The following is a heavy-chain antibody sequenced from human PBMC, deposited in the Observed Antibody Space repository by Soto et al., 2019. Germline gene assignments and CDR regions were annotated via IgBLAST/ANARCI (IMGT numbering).Heavy chain of an antibody. CDR3: AHIMITFGGVIGDDAFDI. Sequence: QITLKESGPTLVRPTQTLTLTCTFSGFSLTTTGVGVGWIRQPPGEALDWLAVIYCDDDKRYSPSLKSRLTITKDTSKNQVVRTMTNMDPVDTATYYCAHIMITFGGVIGDDAFDIWGQGTMVAVSS. J-gene: IGHJ3*02. CDR1: GFSLTTTGVG. D-gene: IGHD3-16*02. V-gene: IGHV2-5*02. CDR2: IYCDDDK.